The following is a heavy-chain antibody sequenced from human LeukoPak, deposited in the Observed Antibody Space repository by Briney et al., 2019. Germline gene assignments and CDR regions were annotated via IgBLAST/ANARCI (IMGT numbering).Heavy chain of an antibody. Sequence: GGPLRLSCAASGFTFSSYAMSWVRQAPGKGLEWVSAISGSGGSTYYADSVKGRFTISRDNSKNTLYLQMNSLRAEDTAVYYCAKDYYDSSGYSGIDYWGQGTLVTVSS. D-gene: IGHD3-22*01. CDR1: GFTFSSYA. CDR3: AKDYYDSSGYSGIDY. CDR2: ISGSGGST. V-gene: IGHV3-23*01. J-gene: IGHJ4*02.